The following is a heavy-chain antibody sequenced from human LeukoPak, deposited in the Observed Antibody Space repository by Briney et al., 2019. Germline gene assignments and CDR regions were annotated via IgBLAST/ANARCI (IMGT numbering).Heavy chain of an antibody. D-gene: IGHD5-18*01. Sequence: ASVKVSCKVSGYALTELSKHWVRQAPGKGLEWMGGFDPEDGETIYAQKFQGRVTMTEDTSTDTAYMELSSLRSEDTAVYYCARRLGRGTAPDFWGQGTLVTVSS. CDR2: FDPEDGET. CDR1: GYALTELS. CDR3: ARRLGRGTAPDF. V-gene: IGHV1-24*01. J-gene: IGHJ4*02.